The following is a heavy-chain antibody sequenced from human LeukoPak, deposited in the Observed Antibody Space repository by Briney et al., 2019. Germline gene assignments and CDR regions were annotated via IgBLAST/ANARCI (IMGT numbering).Heavy chain of an antibody. CDR1: GVSISSSDSY. J-gene: IGHJ4*02. CDR2: VYYSGST. V-gene: IGHV4-61*05. D-gene: IGHD7-27*01. CDR3: ASNTGTVFDY. Sequence: PSETLSLTCTVSGVSISSSDSYWGWIRQPPGKGLEWIGYVYYSGSTEYNPSLRSRVTISLEMSKHQFSLNLTSVTAADTAVYYCASNTGTVFDYWGQGALVTVSS.